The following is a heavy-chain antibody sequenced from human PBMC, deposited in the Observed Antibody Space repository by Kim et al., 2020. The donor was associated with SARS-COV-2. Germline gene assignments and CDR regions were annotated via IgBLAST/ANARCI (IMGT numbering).Heavy chain of an antibody. D-gene: IGHD6-13*01. CDR1: GFTFSSYA. V-gene: IGHV3-64D*06. CDR3: VSLAPVSGIAAAGENWFDP. CDR2: ISSNGGST. J-gene: IGHJ5*02. Sequence: GGSLRLSCSASGFTFSSYAMHWVRQAPGKGLEYVSAISSNGGSTYYADSVKGRFTISRDNSKNTLYLQMSSLRAEDTAVYYCVSLAPVSGIAAAGENWFDPWGQEALVAVSS.